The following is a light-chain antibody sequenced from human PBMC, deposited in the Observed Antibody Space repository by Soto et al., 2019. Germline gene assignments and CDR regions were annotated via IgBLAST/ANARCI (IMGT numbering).Light chain of an antibody. CDR3: QQSYTTPRT. Sequence: DIVMTQSPDSVAVSLGERATINCKSSQSVLYSSNNKNYLAWYQQKPGKAPKLLIYAASSSQSGVPSRFSGSGSGTDFTLTISSLQPEDFATYYCQQSYTTPRTVGQGTKVDIK. CDR1: QSVLYSSNNKNY. V-gene: IGKV4-1*01. CDR2: AAS. J-gene: IGKJ1*01.